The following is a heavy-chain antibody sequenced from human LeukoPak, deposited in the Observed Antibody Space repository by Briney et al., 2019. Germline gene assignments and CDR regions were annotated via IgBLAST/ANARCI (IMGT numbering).Heavy chain of an antibody. CDR2: ISGSGGST. D-gene: IGHD3-10*01. J-gene: IGHJ4*02. Sequence: GGSLRLSCAASGFTFSSYAMNWVRQAPGKGLGWVSAISGSGGSTYYADSVKGRFTISRDNSKNTLYLQMNSLRAEDTAVYYCAKDNVGEFDYWGQGTLVTVSS. V-gene: IGHV3-23*01. CDR1: GFTFSSYA. CDR3: AKDNVGEFDY.